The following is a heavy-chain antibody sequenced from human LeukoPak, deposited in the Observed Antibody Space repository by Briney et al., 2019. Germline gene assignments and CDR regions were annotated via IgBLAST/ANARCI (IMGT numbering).Heavy chain of an antibody. J-gene: IGHJ4*02. CDR3: ARAVYGSGSYYPYYFDY. D-gene: IGHD3-10*01. V-gene: IGHV4-34*01. Sequence: SETLSLTCAVYGGSFSGYYWSWIRQPPGKGLEWIGEINHSGSTNYNPSLKSRVTISVDTSKNQFSLKLSSVTAADTAVYYCARAVYGSGSYYPYYFDYWGQGTLVTVSS. CDR1: GGSFSGYY. CDR2: INHSGST.